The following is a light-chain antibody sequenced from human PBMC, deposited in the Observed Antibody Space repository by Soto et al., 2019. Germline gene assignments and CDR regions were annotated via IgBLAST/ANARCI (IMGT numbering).Light chain of an antibody. CDR2: DVS. V-gene: IGKV1-5*01. Sequence: DIQMTQSPSTLSASIGDRVTITCRASQSIGTWLAWYQQKPGTAPKLLIYDVSGLQGGVPSRFSGSGSGTEFTLTISRLQPDDLATYYCQEYYTYYRTVGQGTKVDIK. CDR1: QSIGTW. CDR3: QEYYTYYRT. J-gene: IGKJ1*01.